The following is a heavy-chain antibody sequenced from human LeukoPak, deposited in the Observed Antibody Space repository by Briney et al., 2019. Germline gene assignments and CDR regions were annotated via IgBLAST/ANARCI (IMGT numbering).Heavy chain of an antibody. CDR2: IYYSGST. D-gene: IGHD2-15*01. J-gene: IGHJ4*02. Sequence: SSQTLSLTCTVSGGSISSGDYYWSWIRQPPGKGLEWIGYIYYSGSTYYNPSHKSRVTISVDTSKNQFSLKLSSVTAADTAVYYCARVVVVVAATPGFDYWGQGTLVTVSS. CDR3: ARVVVVVAATPGFDY. V-gene: IGHV4-30-4*01. CDR1: GGSISSGDYY.